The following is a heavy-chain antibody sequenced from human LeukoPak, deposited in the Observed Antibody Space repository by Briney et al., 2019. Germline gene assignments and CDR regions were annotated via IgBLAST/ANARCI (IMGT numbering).Heavy chain of an antibody. J-gene: IGHJ4*02. CDR2: ISPYNGNT. CDR3: ARDRQCGY. V-gene: IGHV1-18*01. Sequence: VKVSCRASGYTFTSYGISWVRQAPGQGLEWMGWISPYNGNTNYAPKLQGRLTMTTDTSTSTAYMELRSLRSDDTAVYYCARDRQCGYWGQGTLVTVSS. CDR1: GYTFTSYG. D-gene: IGHD2-21*01.